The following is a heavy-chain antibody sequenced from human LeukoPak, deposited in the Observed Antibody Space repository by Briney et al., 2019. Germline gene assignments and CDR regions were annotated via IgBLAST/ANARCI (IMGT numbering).Heavy chain of an antibody. Sequence: PSETLSLTCTVSGGSISSYYWSWIRQPPGKGLEWIGEINHSGSTNYNPSLKSRVTISVDTSKNQFSLKLSSVTAADTAVYYCASPPYDPSGWGQGTLVTVSS. J-gene: IGHJ4*02. CDR2: INHSGST. CDR3: ASPPYDPSG. CDR1: GGSISSYY. D-gene: IGHD3-22*01. V-gene: IGHV4-34*01.